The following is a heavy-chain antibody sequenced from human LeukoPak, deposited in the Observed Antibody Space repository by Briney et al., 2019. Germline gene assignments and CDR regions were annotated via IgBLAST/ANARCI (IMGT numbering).Heavy chain of an antibody. V-gene: IGHV3-30*18. D-gene: IGHD3-10*02. CDR1: GFIFSSYG. CDR2: ISYDGSNK. CDR3: AELGITMIGGV. J-gene: IGHJ6*04. Sequence: PGRSLRLSCAASGFIFSSYGMHWVRQAPGKGLEWVAVISYDGSNKYYADSVKGRSTISRDNAKNSLYLQMNSLRAEDTAVYYCAELGITMIGGVWGKGTTVTISS.